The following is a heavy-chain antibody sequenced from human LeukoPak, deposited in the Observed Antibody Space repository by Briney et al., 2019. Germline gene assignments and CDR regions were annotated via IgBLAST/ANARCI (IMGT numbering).Heavy chain of an antibody. J-gene: IGHJ1*01. D-gene: IGHD2-21*02. CDR1: GFTFSRIA. V-gene: IGHV3-23*01. CDR3: ARTDETAPAEDFQH. CDR2: IRSNGETV. Sequence: GGSLRLSCAASGFTFSRIAMSWVRQAPGKGLEWVSAIRSNGETVYNADSVKGRFTISRDNSKNTLYLQMKSLRAEDTAVYYCARTDETAPAEDFQHWGQGTLVTVSS.